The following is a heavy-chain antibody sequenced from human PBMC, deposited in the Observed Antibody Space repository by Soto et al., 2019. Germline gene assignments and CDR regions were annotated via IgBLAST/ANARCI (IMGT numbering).Heavy chain of an antibody. J-gene: IGHJ6*02. V-gene: IGHV1-69*12. CDR1: GGTFSSYA. CDR2: IIPIFGTA. Sequence: QVQLVQSGAEVKKPGSSVKVSCKASGGTFSSYAISWVRQAPGQGLERMGGIIPIFGTANYAQKFQGRVTITADESTSTAYMELITLRSDGTAVYYCANGTLSPVITYYDDYYGMDVWGHGTTVTVAS. CDR3: ANGTLSPVITYYDDYYGMDV. D-gene: IGHD3-22*01.